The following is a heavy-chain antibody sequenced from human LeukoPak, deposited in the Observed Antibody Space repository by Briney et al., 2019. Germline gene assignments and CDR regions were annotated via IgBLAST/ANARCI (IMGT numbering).Heavy chain of an antibody. V-gene: IGHV3-15*01. CDR1: GFTFTNAW. CDR3: ARETPRRGETRDGYR. D-gene: IGHD5-24*01. CDR2: IKSKTDGGTT. J-gene: IGHJ4*02. Sequence: GGSLRLSCAASGFTFTNAWMSWVRQAPGKGLEWVGRIKSKTDGGTTDYAAPVKGRFTISRDNPKNLLFLQINSLRVEDTAVYYCARETPRRGETRDGYRWGQGTVVTVSS.